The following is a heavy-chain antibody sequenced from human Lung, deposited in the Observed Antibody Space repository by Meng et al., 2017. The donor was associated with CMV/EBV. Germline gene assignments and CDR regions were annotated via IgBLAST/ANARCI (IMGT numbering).Heavy chain of an antibody. CDR3: ARFEGPGEGVDY. CDR1: VDSVSSGDYS. V-gene: IGHV4-30-2*01. J-gene: IGHJ4*02. CDR2: IFRTGTT. D-gene: IGHD2-21*01. Sequence: VSVDSVSSGDYSWSWIRQPPGKGLEWIGYIFRTGTTYSNPSLKSRVTLSVDRSNNQFYLKLTAVTAADTATYYCARFEGPGEGVDYWGQGTLVTVSS.